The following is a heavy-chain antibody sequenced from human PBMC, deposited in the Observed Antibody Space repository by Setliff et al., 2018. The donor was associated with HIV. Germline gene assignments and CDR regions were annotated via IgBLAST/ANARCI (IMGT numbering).Heavy chain of an antibody. D-gene: IGHD2-2*01. J-gene: IGHJ4*02. Sequence: SVKVSCKASGGTFGIYGISWVRQAPGQGLEWMGGTIPMFGTANYAQKFQGRVTITTDESTNTGYMELSSLRSEDTAVYYCARESACSSTSCPKVLDYWGQGALVTVTS. V-gene: IGHV1-69*05. CDR2: TIPMFGTA. CDR1: GGTFGIYG. CDR3: ARESACSSTSCPKVLDY.